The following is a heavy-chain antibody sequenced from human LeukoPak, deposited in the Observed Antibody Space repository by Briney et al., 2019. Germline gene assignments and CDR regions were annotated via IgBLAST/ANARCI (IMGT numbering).Heavy chain of an antibody. V-gene: IGHV4-34*01. CDR1: GGSFSGYY. CDR3: ARDTYDRGWNGPFDY. CDR2: INHSGST. Sequence: PSETLSLTCAVYGGSFSGYYWSWIRQPPGKGLEWIGEINHSGSTNYNPSLKSRVTISVDTSKNQFSLKLSSVTAADTAVYYCARDTYDRGWNGPFDYWGQGTLVTVSS. J-gene: IGHJ4*02. D-gene: IGHD6-19*01.